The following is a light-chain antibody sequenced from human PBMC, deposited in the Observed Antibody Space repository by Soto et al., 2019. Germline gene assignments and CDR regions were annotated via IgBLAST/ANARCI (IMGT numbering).Light chain of an antibody. CDR2: KIS. CDR1: QSLVHIDGNTY. Sequence: DIVLTQTRLSSPVTLGQPASISCRSSQSLVHIDGNTYFNWLQQRPGQPPRLLIYKISNRFPGVPDRLSGSGAGTDLTLTISRVEAEDVGVYYCMQATQSYTFGQGTRLEIK. J-gene: IGKJ2*01. V-gene: IGKV2-24*01. CDR3: MQATQSYT.